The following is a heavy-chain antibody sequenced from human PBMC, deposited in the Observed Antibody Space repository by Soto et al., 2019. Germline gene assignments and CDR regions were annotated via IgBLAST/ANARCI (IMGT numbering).Heavy chain of an antibody. J-gene: IGHJ4*02. CDR1: GYTFINYY. Sequence: QAQLVQSGAEVKKPGASVKVSCKTSGYTFINYYIHWVRQAPGQGLEWMGWVNPRSGDTNYAQKVQGRVTMTRDTSISTAYMELRSLRSDDTAVFYCARQLAYCGGDCFTEPIEYWGQGTLVTVSS. CDR3: ARQLAYCGGDCFTEPIEY. D-gene: IGHD2-21*02. V-gene: IGHV1-2*02. CDR2: VNPRSGDT.